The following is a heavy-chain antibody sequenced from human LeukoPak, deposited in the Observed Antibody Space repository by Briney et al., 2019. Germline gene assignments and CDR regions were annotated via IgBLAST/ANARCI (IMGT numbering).Heavy chain of an antibody. CDR1: GGSISTYY. V-gene: IGHV4-59*01. D-gene: IGHD3-16*01. CDR2: IYYGGST. J-gene: IGHJ6*02. CDR3: ARVGELYGMDV. Sequence: PSETLSLTCTVSGGSISTYYGNWIRQAPGKGLEWIGYIYYGGSTNYNPSLKSRVTISVDTSKNQFSLKLSSVTAADTAVYYCARVGELYGMDVWGQGTTVTVSS.